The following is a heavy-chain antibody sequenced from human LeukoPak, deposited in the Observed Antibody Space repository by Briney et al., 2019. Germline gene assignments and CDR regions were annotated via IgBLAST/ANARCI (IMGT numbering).Heavy chain of an antibody. CDR2: IKYDGSEK. CDR3: ARTNLFDQ. CDR1: GFSLSAFW. J-gene: IGHJ4*02. Sequence: GGSLRLSCVVSGFSLSAFWMSWVRQAPGKGLECVATIKYDGSEKYYVASVKGRFTISRDNTKNSLFLQMNGLRAEDTATYYCARTNLFDQWGQGILVTVSS. V-gene: IGHV3-7*03.